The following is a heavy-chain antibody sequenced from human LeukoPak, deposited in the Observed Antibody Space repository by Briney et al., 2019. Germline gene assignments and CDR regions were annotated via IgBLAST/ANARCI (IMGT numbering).Heavy chain of an antibody. V-gene: IGHV4-30-4*08. CDR3: ARVDYDSSGYYFDY. Sequence: LRLSCAASGFTFSSYGMNWVRQPPGKGLEWIGYIYYSGSTYYNPSLKSRVTISVDTSKNQFSLKLSSVTAADTAVYYCARVDYDSSGYYFDYWGQGTLVTVSS. D-gene: IGHD3-22*01. CDR2: IYYSGST. CDR1: GFTFSSYG. J-gene: IGHJ4*02.